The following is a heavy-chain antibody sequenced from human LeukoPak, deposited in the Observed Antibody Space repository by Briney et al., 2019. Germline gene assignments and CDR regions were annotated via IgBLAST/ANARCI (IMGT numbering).Heavy chain of an antibody. D-gene: IGHD3-9*01. CDR2: ISAYNGST. CDR3: VTNYDILTGYPY. CDR1: GYTFTSYG. Sequence: ASVKVSCKASGYTFTSYGISWVRQAPGQGLEWMGWISAYNGSTNYAQKLQGRVTMTTDTSTSTAYMELRSLRSDDTAVYYCVTNYDILTGYPYWGQGTLVTVSS. V-gene: IGHV1-18*01. J-gene: IGHJ4*02.